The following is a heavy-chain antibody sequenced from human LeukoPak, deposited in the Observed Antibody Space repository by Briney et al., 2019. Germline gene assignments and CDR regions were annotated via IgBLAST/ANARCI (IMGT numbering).Heavy chain of an antibody. CDR3: ARDPIQWDGRGYFDY. D-gene: IGHD1-26*01. Sequence: NPSETLSLTCTVSGGSISSGGYYWSWIRQPPGKGLEWIGYIYHSGSTYYNPSLKSRVTISVDRSKNQFSLKLSAVTAADTAVYYCARDPIQWDGRGYFDYWGQGTLVTVSS. CDR1: GGSISSGGYY. V-gene: IGHV4-30-2*01. CDR2: IYHSGST. J-gene: IGHJ4*02.